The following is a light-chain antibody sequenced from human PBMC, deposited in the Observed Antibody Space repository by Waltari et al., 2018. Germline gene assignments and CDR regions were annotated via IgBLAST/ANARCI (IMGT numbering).Light chain of an antibody. Sequence: EIVLTQSPATLSLSPGDGATPSCRASQNVGNYLAWYQQKPGQAPRLLIYDTSNRATGIPARFSGSGSGTDFTLTISGLEPEDFAVYYCQHRSNWPLNFGGGTKVEIK. J-gene: IGKJ4*01. CDR2: DTS. V-gene: IGKV3-11*01. CDR1: QNVGNY. CDR3: QHRSNWPLN.